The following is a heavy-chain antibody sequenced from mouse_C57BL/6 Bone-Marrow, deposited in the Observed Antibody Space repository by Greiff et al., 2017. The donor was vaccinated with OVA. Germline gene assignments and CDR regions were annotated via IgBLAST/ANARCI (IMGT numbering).Heavy chain of an antibody. J-gene: IGHJ2*01. V-gene: IGHV1-62-2*01. CDR2: FYPGSGGT. Sequence: VKLVESGAELVKPGASVKLSCKASGYTFTEYTIHWVKQRSGQGLEWIGWFYPGSGGTNYNEKFKGKATLTADKSSSTAYMQLSSLTSEDSAVYFCARRWGLRYYGSSYYFDYWGQGTTLTVSS. CDR3: ARRWGLRYYGSSYYFDY. CDR1: GYTFTEYT. D-gene: IGHD1-1*01.